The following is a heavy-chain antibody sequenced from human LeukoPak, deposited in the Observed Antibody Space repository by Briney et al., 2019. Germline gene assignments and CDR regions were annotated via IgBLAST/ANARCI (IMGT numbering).Heavy chain of an antibody. V-gene: IGHV4-59*01. CDR1: GDSMSTYY. CDR3: RRHPPRGDAGFSFDY. D-gene: IGHD4-17*01. CDR2: IYYSGRP. Sequence: PSQTTSLTSTLSGDSMSTYYWSWIRQPPREVLEWIGSIYYSGRPNYNPSLKGRVTMSVEPSKNQFSRNLASLTVTTPALNTWRRHPPRGDAGFSFDYWGQGTLVSVFS. J-gene: IGHJ4*02.